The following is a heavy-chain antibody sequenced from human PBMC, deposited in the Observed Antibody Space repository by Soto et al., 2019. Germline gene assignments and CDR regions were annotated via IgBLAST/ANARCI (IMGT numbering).Heavy chain of an antibody. Sequence: QVQLHQWGAGLLKPSDTLSLACSIYSGSFSGYYWSWIRQPPGKGLEWIGEISQSGHTNYSPSLKSRVSISIDTSKKQFSLNLASVSAADTAVYYCARAPKVSGSSQTRPDFWGQGTLVTVSS. D-gene: IGHD6-6*01. V-gene: IGHV4-34*01. CDR1: SGSFSGYY. CDR3: ARAPKVSGSSQTRPDF. J-gene: IGHJ4*02. CDR2: ISQSGHT.